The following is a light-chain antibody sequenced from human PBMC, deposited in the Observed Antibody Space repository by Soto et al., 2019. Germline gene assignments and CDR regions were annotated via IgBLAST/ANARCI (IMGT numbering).Light chain of an antibody. Sequence: DIQMTQSPSPLSAPAGDRVTITCRASQSISSWLAWYQQKPGKAPKLLIYDASNLESGVPSRFSGNGSGTEFTLTISGLQPDDFASYYCQQYNSYSGMFGQGTKVDIK. CDR3: QQYNSYSGM. CDR2: DAS. V-gene: IGKV1-5*01. J-gene: IGKJ1*01. CDR1: QSISSW.